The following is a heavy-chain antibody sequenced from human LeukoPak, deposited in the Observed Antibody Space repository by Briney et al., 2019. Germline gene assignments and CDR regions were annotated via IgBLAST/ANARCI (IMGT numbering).Heavy chain of an antibody. D-gene: IGHD3-22*01. Sequence: SETLSLTCTVSGGSISSGSYYWSWIRQPAGKGLEWIGRIYTSGSTNYNPSLKSRVTISVDTSKNKFSLKLSSVTAADTAVYYCARSGDYYDSSGYYPLGYWGQGTLVTVSS. V-gene: IGHV4-61*02. CDR3: ARSGDYYDSSGYYPLGY. CDR1: GGSISSGSYY. J-gene: IGHJ4*02. CDR2: IYTSGST.